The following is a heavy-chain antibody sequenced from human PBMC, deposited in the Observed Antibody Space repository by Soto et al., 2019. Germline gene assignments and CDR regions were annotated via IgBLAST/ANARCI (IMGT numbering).Heavy chain of an antibody. CDR1: GDSISSGDHY. CDR3: ASLNGSFLSFVDN. Sequence: QVQLQESGPGLVKPSQTLSLSCTVSGDSISSGDHYWSWIRQPPGKGLEWIAHISYGGYTFYNPSLQSRITLSVDTSKNQADLKLSAVTAADTAVYYCASLNGSFLSFVDNWGQGTPVTVSS. V-gene: IGHV4-30-4*01. CDR2: ISYGGYT. J-gene: IGHJ4*02. D-gene: IGHD2-8*01.